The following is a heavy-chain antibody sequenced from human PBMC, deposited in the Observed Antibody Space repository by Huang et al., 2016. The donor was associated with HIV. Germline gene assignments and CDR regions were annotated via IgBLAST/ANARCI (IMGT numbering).Heavy chain of an antibody. CDR3: AKDHVAAVAGRRGWGFDY. V-gene: IGHV3-30*18. D-gene: IGHD6-19*01. CDR2: KSYDGSNK. J-gene: IGHJ4*02. CDR1: GFIFSSYG. Sequence: QVQLVESGGGVVQPGRSLRLSCAASGFIFSSYGMPWVRQAQGKGLEGVECKSYDGSNKDYADSVKGRSTISRDNSKNRVYLQMNSLRAEDTAVYYCAKDHVAAVAGRRGWGFDYWGQGTLVTVSS.